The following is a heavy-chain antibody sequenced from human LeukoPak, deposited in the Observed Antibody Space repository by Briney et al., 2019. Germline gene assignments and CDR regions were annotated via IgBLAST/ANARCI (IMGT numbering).Heavy chain of an antibody. Sequence: GGSLRLYCAASGLIFSSYAMHWVRQAPGKGLEGVAVISYDGNNKYYADSVKGRFTFSRDNAKNSLFLQMNSLGTDDTAVYYCARDPNVLLWFGGSMAVWGQGTTVTVSS. J-gene: IGHJ6*02. V-gene: IGHV3-30-3*01. CDR1: GLIFSSYA. CDR2: ISYDGNNK. CDR3: ARDPNVLLWFGGSMAV. D-gene: IGHD3-10*01.